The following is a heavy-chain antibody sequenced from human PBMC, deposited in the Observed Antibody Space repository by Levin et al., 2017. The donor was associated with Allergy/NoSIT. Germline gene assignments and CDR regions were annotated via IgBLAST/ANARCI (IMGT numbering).Heavy chain of an antibody. CDR1: GGSLNSYY. CDR3: ARDAGGNSWYFDL. D-gene: IGHD4-23*01. Sequence: SETLSLTCTVSGGSLNSYYWSWIRQPPGKGLEWIGYIYYSGSTNYNPSLKSRVTISVDTSKNQFSLRLSSVTAADTAVYYCARDAGGNSWYFDLWGRGTLVTVSS. CDR2: IYYSGST. J-gene: IGHJ2*01. V-gene: IGHV4-59*01.